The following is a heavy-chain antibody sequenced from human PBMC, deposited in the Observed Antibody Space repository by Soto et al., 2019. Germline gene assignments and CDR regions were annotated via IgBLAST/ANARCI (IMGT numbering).Heavy chain of an antibody. Sequence: GGSLRLSCAASGFTFSTYSMNWVRQAPGKGLEWVSSISSRSSFIYYADSVKGRFTISRDNSKNTLYLQMNSLRAEDTAVYYCAKEEVTGTTFYWGQGTLVTVSS. CDR2: ISSRSSFI. V-gene: IGHV3-21*04. CDR1: GFTFSTYS. CDR3: AKEEVTGTTFY. D-gene: IGHD1-7*01. J-gene: IGHJ4*02.